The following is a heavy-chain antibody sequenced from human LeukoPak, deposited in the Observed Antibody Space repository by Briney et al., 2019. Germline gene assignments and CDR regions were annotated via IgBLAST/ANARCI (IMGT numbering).Heavy chain of an antibody. CDR2: IYYSGST. CDR3: ATYGGNSEGNWFDP. V-gene: IGHV4-31*03. D-gene: IGHD4-23*01. CDR1: GGSISSGGYY. Sequence: SQTLSLTCTVSGGSISSGGYYWSWIRQHPGKGLEWIGYIYYSGSTYYNPSLKSRVTISVDTSKNQFSLKLSSVTAADTAVCYCATYGGNSEGNWFDPWGQGTLVTVSS. J-gene: IGHJ5*02.